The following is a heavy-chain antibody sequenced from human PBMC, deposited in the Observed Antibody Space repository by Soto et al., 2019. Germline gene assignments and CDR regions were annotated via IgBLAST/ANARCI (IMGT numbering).Heavy chain of an antibody. J-gene: IGHJ4*02. D-gene: IGHD3-10*01. V-gene: IGHV1-2*02. Sequence: SSVKVSCKASGYTFTGYYIHWVRQAPGQGLEWMGWINPNSGGTNYAQKLQGRVTMTRDTSISTAYMELSRLRSDDTAVYYCARGRRYGAGSSYPLDYWGQGTLVTVSS. CDR3: ARGRRYGAGSSYPLDY. CDR2: INPNSGGT. CDR1: GYTFTGYY.